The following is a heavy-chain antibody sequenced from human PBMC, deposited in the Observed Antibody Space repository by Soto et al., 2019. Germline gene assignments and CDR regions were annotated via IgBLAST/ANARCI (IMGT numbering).Heavy chain of an antibody. CDR2: INAYDTYT. CDR3: ARENYHGLDV. Sequence: GSLRLSCAASGFTFSTFALHWVRQAPGEGLEWISYINAYDTYTNYADSVKGRFTISRDNGKKSLFLQMNNLRAEDTAVYFCARENYHGLDVWGQGTTVTVSS. CDR1: GFTFSTFA. V-gene: IGHV3-48*03. J-gene: IGHJ6*02.